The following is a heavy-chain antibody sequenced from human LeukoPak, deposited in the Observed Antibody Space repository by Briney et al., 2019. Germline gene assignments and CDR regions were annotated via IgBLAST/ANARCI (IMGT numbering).Heavy chain of an antibody. D-gene: IGHD3-16*02. CDR2: INPNSGGT. CDR3: ARGSPRMITFGGVIVTLSFDY. CDR1: GCTFTGYY. J-gene: IGHJ4*02. V-gene: IGHV1-2*02. Sequence: ASVKVSCKASGCTFTGYYMHWVRQAPGQGLEWMGWINPNSGGTNYAQKFQGRVTMTRDTSISTAYMELSRLRSDDTAVYYCARGSPRMITFGGVIVTLSFDYWGQGTLVTVSS.